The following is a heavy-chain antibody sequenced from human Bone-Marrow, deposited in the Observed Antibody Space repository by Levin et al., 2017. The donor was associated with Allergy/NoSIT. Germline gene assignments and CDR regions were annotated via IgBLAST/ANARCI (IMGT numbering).Heavy chain of an antibody. CDR3: ARATNHYYGRGFDY. D-gene: IGHD3-10*01. Sequence: RLSGPTLVKPTQTLTLTCTFSGFSLSTSGMCVSWIRQPPGKALEWLARIDWDDDKYYSTSLKTRLIISKDTSKNQVVLTMTNMDPVDTATYYCARATNHYYGRGFDYWGQGTLVTVSS. J-gene: IGHJ4*02. CDR2: IDWDDDK. V-gene: IGHV2-70*11. CDR1: GFSLSTSGMC.